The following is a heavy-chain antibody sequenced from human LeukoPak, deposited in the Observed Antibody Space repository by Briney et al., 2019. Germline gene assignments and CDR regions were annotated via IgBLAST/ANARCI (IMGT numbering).Heavy chain of an antibody. CDR3: ARLRHNRRVVVAAIDY. CDR1: GGSISRSSDY. CDR2: IYYSGST. V-gene: IGHV4-39*01. J-gene: IGHJ4*02. Sequence: SDTLSLTCTVSGGSISRSSDYWGWIRQPRGKGLEWIGSIYYSGSTHYNPSLKSRVTISVDTSKNQFSLKLSSVTAADTAVYYCARLRHNRRVVVAAIDYWGQGTLVTVSS. D-gene: IGHD2-15*01.